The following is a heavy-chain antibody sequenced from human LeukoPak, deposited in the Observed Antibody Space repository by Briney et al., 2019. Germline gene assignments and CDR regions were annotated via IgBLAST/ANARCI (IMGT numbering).Heavy chain of an antibody. CDR1: GGSINTYY. V-gene: IGHV4-59*08. CDR2: IYSSGST. Sequence: PSETLSLTCTVSGGSINTYYLGWIRQPSGKGLEWIGNIYSSGSTNYNPSLKSRVTISVDTSKNQFSLKLTSVTATDTAIYYCARAGGAPHGDYEFDFWGQGILVTVSS. CDR3: ARAGGAPHGDYEFDF. D-gene: IGHD4-17*01. J-gene: IGHJ4*02.